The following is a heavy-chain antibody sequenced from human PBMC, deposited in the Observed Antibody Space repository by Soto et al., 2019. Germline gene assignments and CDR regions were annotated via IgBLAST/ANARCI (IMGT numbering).Heavy chain of an antibody. CDR1: GFTFTRYS. J-gene: IGHJ4*02. CDR3: ARESEDLSSNLDY. Sequence: GGSLRLSCAASGFTFTRYSMNWVRQAPGKGFEWVASISSTTNYIYYGESLKGRLTISRDNAKNSMYLQMNTLRAEDTAVYYCARESEDLSSNLDYWGQGTLVTVSS. V-gene: IGHV3-21*06. CDR2: ISSTTNYI.